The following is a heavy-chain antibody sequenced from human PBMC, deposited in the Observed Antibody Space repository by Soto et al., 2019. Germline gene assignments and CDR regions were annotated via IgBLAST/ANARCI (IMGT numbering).Heavy chain of an antibody. D-gene: IGHD1-26*01. V-gene: IGHV4-39*01. CDR2: IYYRGNA. CDR1: DDSINSDKYY. J-gene: IGHJ4*02. CDR3: GSAEGLWTVSSFFEF. Sequence: PSETLSLTCSVSDDSINSDKYYWGWIRQPPGKGLEWIGSIYYRGNAYYNPSLQTRVTISLDKSKSQFSLKLNSVTAADSAVYFCGSAEGLWTVSSFFEFWGQGALVTVSS.